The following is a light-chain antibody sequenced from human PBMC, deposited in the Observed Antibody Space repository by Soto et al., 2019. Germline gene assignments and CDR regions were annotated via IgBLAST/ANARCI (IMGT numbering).Light chain of an antibody. J-gene: IGKJ5*01. CDR3: QQRSNWIT. V-gene: IGKV3-11*01. Sequence: EIELTQSPATLSLSPGERDTLSCRASQSVSSYLAWYQQKPGQAPRLLIYDASNRATGIPARFSGSGSGTDFTLTISSLEPEDFAVYYCQQRSNWITFGQGTRLEIK. CDR1: QSVSSY. CDR2: DAS.